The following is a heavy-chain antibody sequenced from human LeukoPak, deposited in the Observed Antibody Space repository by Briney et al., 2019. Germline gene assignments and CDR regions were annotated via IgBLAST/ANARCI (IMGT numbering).Heavy chain of an antibody. CDR3: ARDLNMGGDGAYYYYMDV. V-gene: IGHV1-69*05. Sequence: SVKVSCKASGGTFSSYAISWVRQAPGQGLEWMGGIIPIFGTANYAQKFQGRVTITTDESTSTAYMELSSLRSEDTAVYYCARDLNMGGDGAYYYYMDVWGKGTTVTVSS. J-gene: IGHJ6*03. CDR1: GGTFSSYA. D-gene: IGHD4-17*01. CDR2: IIPIFGTA.